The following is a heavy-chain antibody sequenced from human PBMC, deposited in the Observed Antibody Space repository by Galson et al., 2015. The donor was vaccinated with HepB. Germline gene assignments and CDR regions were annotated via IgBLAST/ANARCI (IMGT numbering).Heavy chain of an antibody. CDR3: AKDGADYDGFGRGGGYFDY. Sequence: SLRLSCAASGFTFISFGMHWVRRAPGRGLEWVAFIRYDGSNKYYTDSVKGRFTISRDNSRNTLFLQMNSLRAEDTAVYYCAKDGADYDGFGRGGGYFDYWGQGTLVTVSS. CDR2: IRYDGSNK. CDR1: GFTFISFG. D-gene: IGHD4-23*01. V-gene: IGHV3-30*02. J-gene: IGHJ4*02.